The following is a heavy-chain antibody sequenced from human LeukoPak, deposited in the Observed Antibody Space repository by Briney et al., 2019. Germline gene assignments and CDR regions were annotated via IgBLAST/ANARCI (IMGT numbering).Heavy chain of an antibody. CDR1: GFTFSSYW. V-gene: IGHV3-7*01. J-gene: IGHJ6*03. CDR3: ARDGAGGYYYYYYMDV. Sequence: GGSLRLSCAASGFTFSSYWMSWVRQAPGKGLEWVAHIKQDGSEKYYVDSVKGRFTISRDNAKNSLYLQMNSLRAEDTAVYYCARDGAGGYYYYYYMDVWGKGTTVTVSS. CDR2: IKQDGSEK. D-gene: IGHD1-14*01.